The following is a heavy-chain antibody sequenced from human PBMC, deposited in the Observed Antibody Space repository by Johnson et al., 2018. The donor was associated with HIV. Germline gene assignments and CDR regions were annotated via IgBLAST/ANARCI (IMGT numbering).Heavy chain of an antibody. CDR3: ARESALTGDSLGFDI. V-gene: IGHV3-66*01. J-gene: IGHJ3*02. D-gene: IGHD7-27*01. CDR1: GFTFSSYA. CDR2: IYSGGST. Sequence: VQLVESGGGVGQPGGSLRVSCSASGFTFSSYAMSWVRQAPGKGLEWVSVIYSGGSTYYADSVKGRFTISRDNSKNTLYLQMNSLRAEDTAVYYCARESALTGDSLGFDIWGQGTMVTVSS.